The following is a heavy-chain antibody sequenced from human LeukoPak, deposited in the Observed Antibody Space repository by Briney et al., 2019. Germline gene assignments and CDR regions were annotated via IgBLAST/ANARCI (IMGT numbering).Heavy chain of an antibody. CDR3: AYSYYGSGSYKN. V-gene: IGHV4-39*01. J-gene: IGHJ4*02. D-gene: IGHD3-10*01. CDR2: IYYSGTT. Sequence: SETLSLTCTVSGGSISSSTYSWGWIRQPPGKGLEWIGSIYYSGTTNYNPSLKRRVTFSVDTSKNQFSLKLSSVTAADTAVYYCAYSYYGSGSYKNWGQGTLVTVSS. CDR1: GGSISSSTYS.